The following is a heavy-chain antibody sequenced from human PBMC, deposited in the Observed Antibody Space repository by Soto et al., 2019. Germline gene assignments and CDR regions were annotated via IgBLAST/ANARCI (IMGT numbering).Heavy chain of an antibody. CDR1: GFTFTKAW. J-gene: IGHJ4*02. D-gene: IGHD3-22*01. CDR3: TTDTRHGSNSPHLHY. V-gene: IGHV3-15*07. CDR2: IKSKTDGGTT. Sequence: GGSLRLSCAPSGFTFTKAWMSWVRQAPGKGLEWVGRIKSKTDGGTTDYAAPVKGRFTISRDDSKNTLYVQMNSLKTEDTAVYYCTTDTRHGSNSPHLHYWGQGTLVT.